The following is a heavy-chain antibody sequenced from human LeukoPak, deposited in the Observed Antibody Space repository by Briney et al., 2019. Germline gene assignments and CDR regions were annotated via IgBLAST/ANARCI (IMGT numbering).Heavy chain of an antibody. V-gene: IGHV4-39*01. Sequence: PSETLSLTCTVSGGSISSSSYYWGWIRQPPGMGLEWIGSIYYSGSTYYNPSLKSRVTISVDTSKNQFSLKLSSVTAADTAVYYCARRAAAGWFDPWGQGTLVTVSS. CDR2: IYYSGST. CDR1: GGSISSSSYY. CDR3: ARRAAAGWFDP. D-gene: IGHD6-13*01. J-gene: IGHJ5*02.